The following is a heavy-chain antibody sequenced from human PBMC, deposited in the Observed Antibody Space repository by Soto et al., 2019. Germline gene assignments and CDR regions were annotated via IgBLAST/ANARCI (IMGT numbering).Heavy chain of an antibody. V-gene: IGHV1-69*13. J-gene: IGHJ4*02. CDR3: ARDLGYSGYDFPVFDY. Sequence: ASVKVSCKASGGTFSSYAISWVRQAPGQGLEWMGGIIPIFGTANYAQKFQGRVTITADESTSTAYMELSSLRSEDTAVYYSARDLGYSGYDFPVFDYWGQGTLVTVSS. D-gene: IGHD5-12*01. CDR1: GGTFSSYA. CDR2: IIPIFGTA.